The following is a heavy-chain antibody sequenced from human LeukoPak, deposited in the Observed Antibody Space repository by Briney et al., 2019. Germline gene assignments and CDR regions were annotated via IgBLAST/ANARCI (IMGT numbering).Heavy chain of an antibody. J-gene: IGHJ3*02. CDR3: ARERGPDYGDYRPRGPDAFDI. V-gene: IGHV3-74*01. CDR1: GFTFSSYW. CDR2: INSDGSST. D-gene: IGHD4-17*01. Sequence: PGGSLRLSCAASGFTFSSYWMHWVRQAPGKGLVWVSRINSDGSSTSYADSVKGRFTISRDNAKNTLYLQMNSLRAEDTAVYYCARERGPDYGDYRPRGPDAFDIWGQGTMVTVSS.